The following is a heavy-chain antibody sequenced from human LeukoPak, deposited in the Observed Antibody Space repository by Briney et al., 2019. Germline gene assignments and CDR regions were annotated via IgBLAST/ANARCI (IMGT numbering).Heavy chain of an antibody. D-gene: IGHD2-2*01. Sequence: GGSLRLSCAASGFTFSSHAMSWVRQAPGKGLEWVSAISGSGGSTYYADSVKGRFTISRDNSKNTLYLQMNSLRAEDTAVYYCAKPDCSSTSCYYYGMDVWGQGTTVTVSS. V-gene: IGHV3-23*01. J-gene: IGHJ6*02. CDR1: GFTFSSHA. CDR3: AKPDCSSTSCYYYGMDV. CDR2: ISGSGGST.